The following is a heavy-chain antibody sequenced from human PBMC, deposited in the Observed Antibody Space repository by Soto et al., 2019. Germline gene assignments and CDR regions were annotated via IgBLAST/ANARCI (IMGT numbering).Heavy chain of an antibody. CDR1: GFTFSSYV. CDR2: ISGTGGST. Sequence: EVQLLESGGGLVQPGGSLRLSCAASGFTFSSYVMSWVRQAPGKGLEWVSSISGTGGSTYYADSVKGRFTISRDNSKSTLYRQLNSLRAEDTAVYYCAKGNGDYSIDAFDIWGQGTMVTVSS. CDR3: AKGNGDYSIDAFDI. V-gene: IGHV3-23*01. J-gene: IGHJ3*02. D-gene: IGHD4-17*01.